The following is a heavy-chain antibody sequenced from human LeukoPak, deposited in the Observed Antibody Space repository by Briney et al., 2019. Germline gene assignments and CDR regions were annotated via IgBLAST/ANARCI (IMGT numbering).Heavy chain of an antibody. Sequence: GGSLRLSCVASEFTFSGYAMSWVRQVPGKGLEWVSVIIGSGGSTYYADSVKGRFTISRDNSKNTLYLQINSLRAEDTAVYYCAKDRQGFGFGEQLDYYYMDVWGKGTTVTVSS. J-gene: IGHJ6*03. CDR2: IIGSGGST. D-gene: IGHD3-10*01. CDR3: AKDRQGFGFGEQLDYYYMDV. CDR1: EFTFSGYA. V-gene: IGHV3-23*01.